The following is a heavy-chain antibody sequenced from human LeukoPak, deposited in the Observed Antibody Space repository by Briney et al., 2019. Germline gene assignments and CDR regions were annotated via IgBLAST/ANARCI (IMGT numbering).Heavy chain of an antibody. CDR1: GYNFTSYA. V-gene: IGHV1-3*01. D-gene: IGHD2-2*01. J-gene: IGHJ4*02. CDR2: INAGNGNT. Sequence: RASVKVSCKASGYNFTSYAMHWVRQAPGQRLEWMGWINAGNGNTKYSQKFQGRVTITRDTSASTAYMELSSLRSEDTAVYYCARAAVVVPAAYLDYWGQGTLVTVSS. CDR3: ARAAVVVPAAYLDY.